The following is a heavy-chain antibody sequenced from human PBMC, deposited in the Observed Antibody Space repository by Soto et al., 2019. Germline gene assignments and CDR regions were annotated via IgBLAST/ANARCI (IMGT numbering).Heavy chain of an antibody. Sequence: EVQLLESGGGLVQPGGSLRLSCAASGFTFRTYAMNWVRQAPGNGLEWVSAISGSGGSIHYADSVKGRFTISRDNSKNTLYLQMNSLRDEDTAVYHCVKGYWKGDVWGQGITVTVSS. CDR1: GFTFRTYA. CDR2: ISGSGGSI. V-gene: IGHV3-23*01. CDR3: VKGYWKGDV. D-gene: IGHD1-1*01. J-gene: IGHJ6*02.